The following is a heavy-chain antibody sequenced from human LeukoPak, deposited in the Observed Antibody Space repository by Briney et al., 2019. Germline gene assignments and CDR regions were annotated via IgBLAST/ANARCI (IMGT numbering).Heavy chain of an antibody. Sequence: SETLSLTCTVSGGSMSGSYWSWLRQPPGKGLEWIAYIYYNGNTDYHPSLKSRVTLSIDTSKNQFSLKLSSVTAADTAVYYCARGGWSLDYWGQGTLVTVSS. CDR3: ARGGWSLDY. J-gene: IGHJ4*02. CDR1: GGSMSGSY. D-gene: IGHD6-19*01. CDR2: IYYNGNT. V-gene: IGHV4-59*01.